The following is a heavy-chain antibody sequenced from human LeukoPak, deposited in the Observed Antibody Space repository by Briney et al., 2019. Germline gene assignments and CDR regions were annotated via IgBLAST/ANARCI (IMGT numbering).Heavy chain of an antibody. J-gene: IGHJ6*02. V-gene: IGHV4-59*12. D-gene: IGHD6-13*01. CDR2: IYYSGGT. Sequence: PSETLSLTCTVSGGSISSYYWSWIRQPPGKGLEWIGYIYYSGGTNYNPSLKSRVTISVDTSKNQFSLKLSSVTAAGTAVYYCARGQPRSYSSSWYYYYGMDVWGQGTTVTVSS. CDR3: ARGQPRSYSSSWYYYYGMDV. CDR1: GGSISSYY.